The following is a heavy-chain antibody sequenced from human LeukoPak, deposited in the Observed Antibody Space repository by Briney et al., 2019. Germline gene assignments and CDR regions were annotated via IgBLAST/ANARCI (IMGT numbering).Heavy chain of an antibody. D-gene: IGHD1-26*01. CDR2: IYCSGNT. CDR1: GGSISSSGYY. CDR3: ARHEYSGSYYGLSWFDP. Sequence: NPSETLSLTCTVSGGSISSSGYYWGWIRQPPGKGLEWIASIYCSGNTYYNPSLKSRVTISVDTSKNQLSLKLSSLTAADTAVYYCARHEYSGSYYGLSWFDPWGQGTLVTVSS. J-gene: IGHJ5*02. V-gene: IGHV4-39*01.